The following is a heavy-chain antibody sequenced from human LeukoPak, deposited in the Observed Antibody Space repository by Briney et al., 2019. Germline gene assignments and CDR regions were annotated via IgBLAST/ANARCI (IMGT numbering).Heavy chain of an antibody. V-gene: IGHV3-74*01. Sequence: GGSLRLSCAAARFIFSRYCMHWVRQAPGKGLVWVSRINSDGSTTKYADSVKGRFTISRDNAKNTLFLQMNSLRAEDTAVYYSVREDNWNDGVDSWGRGTLVTVSS. J-gene: IGHJ4*02. CDR3: VREDNWNDGVDS. CDR2: INSDGSTT. CDR1: RFIFSRYC. D-gene: IGHD1-1*01.